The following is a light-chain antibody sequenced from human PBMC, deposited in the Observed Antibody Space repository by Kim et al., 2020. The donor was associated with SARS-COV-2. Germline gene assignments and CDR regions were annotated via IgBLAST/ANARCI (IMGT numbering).Light chain of an antibody. V-gene: IGLV6-57*01. CDR3: QSYDTSNPCI. CDR2: DDD. J-gene: IGLJ2*01. Sequence: KPVTISCTRSSGSIDSNYVQWYQQRPGSSPTTVIYDDDQRPSGVPDRFSGSIDRSSNSASLTISGLKTEDEADYYCQSYDTSNPCIFGGGTQLTVL. CDR1: SGSIDSNY.